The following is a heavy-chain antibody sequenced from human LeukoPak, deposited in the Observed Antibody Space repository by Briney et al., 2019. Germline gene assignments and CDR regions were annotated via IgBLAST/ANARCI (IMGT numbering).Heavy chain of an antibody. V-gene: IGHV4-31*03. J-gene: IGHJ4*02. D-gene: IGHD6-6*01. Sequence: SETLSLTCTVSGGSISSGGYYWSWIRQHPGKGLEWIGYIYYSGSTYYNPSLKSRVTISVDTSKNQFSLKLSSVTAADTAVYYCARAGGIAARRYYFDYWGQGTLVTVSS. CDR2: IYYSGST. CDR1: GGSISSGGYY. CDR3: ARAGGIAARRYYFDY.